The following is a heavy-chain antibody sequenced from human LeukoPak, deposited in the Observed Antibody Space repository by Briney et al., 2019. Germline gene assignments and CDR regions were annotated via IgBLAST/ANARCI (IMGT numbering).Heavy chain of an antibody. CDR3: ARVVDSSGYYYVMDY. CDR1: GFIFNNYW. CDR2: IKQDGSKE. Sequence: GGSLRLSCAASGFIFNNYWMTWVRQAPGKGLEWVANIKQDGSKEYYVDSVKGRFTISRDNSKNTLYLQMNSLRAEDTAVYYCARVVDSSGYYYVMDYWGQGTLVTVSS. J-gene: IGHJ4*02. D-gene: IGHD3-22*01. V-gene: IGHV3-7*03.